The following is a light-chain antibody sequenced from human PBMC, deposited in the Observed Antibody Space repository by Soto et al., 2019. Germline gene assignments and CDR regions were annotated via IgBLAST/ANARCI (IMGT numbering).Light chain of an antibody. Sequence: EIVLTQSPATLSLSPGERATLSCRASQSIRSYLAWYQQNPGQAPRLLIYYASNMATGIPARFSGSGSGTDFTLSISSLEPEDFAVYYCQQRSDCPLTFGGGTKVEIK. CDR2: YAS. CDR3: QQRSDCPLT. CDR1: QSIRSY. V-gene: IGKV3-11*01. J-gene: IGKJ4*01.